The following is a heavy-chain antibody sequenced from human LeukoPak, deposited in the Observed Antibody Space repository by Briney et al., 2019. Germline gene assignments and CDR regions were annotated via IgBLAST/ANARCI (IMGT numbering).Heavy chain of an antibody. J-gene: IGHJ3*02. CDR2: ISGSGGST. CDR3: AKDVGITMVRGVVSPNAFDI. D-gene: IGHD3-10*01. V-gene: IGHV3-23*01. Sequence: GGSLRLSCAASGFTFSSYAMSWVRQAPGKGLEWVSAISGSGGSTYYADSVKGRFTISRDNSKNTLYLRMNSLRAEDTAVYYCAKDVGITMVRGVVSPNAFDIWGQGTMVTVSS. CDR1: GFTFSSYA.